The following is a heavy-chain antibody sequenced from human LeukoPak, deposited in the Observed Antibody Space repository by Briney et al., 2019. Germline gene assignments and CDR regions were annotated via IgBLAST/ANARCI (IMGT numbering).Heavy chain of an antibody. CDR2: IYYSGST. Sequence: PSETLSLTCTVSGGSISSYYWSWIRQPPGKGLEWIGYIYYSGSTNYNPSLKSRVTISVDTSKNQFSLKLSSVTAADTAVYYCARSRYGYNINWFDPWGQGTLVTVSS. CDR1: GGSISSYY. V-gene: IGHV4-59*01. CDR3: ARSRYGYNINWFDP. D-gene: IGHD5-24*01. J-gene: IGHJ5*02.